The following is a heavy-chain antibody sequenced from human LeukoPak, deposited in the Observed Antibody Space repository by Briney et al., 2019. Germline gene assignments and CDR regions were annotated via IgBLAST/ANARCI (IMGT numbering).Heavy chain of an antibody. CDR3: ARDAVPAASNYYYMDV. D-gene: IGHD2-2*01. J-gene: IGHJ6*03. CDR2: ISSSSSTI. CDR1: GFTFSSYS. Sequence: PGGSPRLSCAASGFTFSSYSMNWVRQAPGKGLKWVSYISSSSSTIYYADSVKGRFTISRDNAKNSLYLQMNSLRAEDTAVYYCARDAVPAASNYYYMDVWGKGTTVTVSS. V-gene: IGHV3-48*04.